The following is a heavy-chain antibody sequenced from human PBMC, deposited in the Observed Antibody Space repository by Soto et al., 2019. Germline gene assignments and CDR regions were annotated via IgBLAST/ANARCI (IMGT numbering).Heavy chain of an antibody. Sequence: QVQLVQSGAEVKKPGASVKVSCKASGYTFTSYDINCVRQATGQSLEWMGWMNPNSGNTGYAHKVQGRVTMTMNNSISTAYMALSSLRSEDTAVYYCVRVVVVAATSAFSQLYNWFDPWGQLTLVTVSS. CDR3: VRVVVVAATSAFSQLYNWFDP. D-gene: IGHD2-15*01. CDR1: GYTFTSYD. CDR2: MNPNSGNT. J-gene: IGHJ5*02. V-gene: IGHV1-8*01.